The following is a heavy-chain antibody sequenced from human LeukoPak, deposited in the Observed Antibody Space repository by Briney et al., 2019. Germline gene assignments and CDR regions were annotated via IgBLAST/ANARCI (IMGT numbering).Heavy chain of an antibody. D-gene: IGHD1-26*01. Sequence: GGSLRLSCAASGFTFSSYEMNWVRQAPGKGLEWVSYISSSGSTIYYADSVKGRFTISRDNSKNTLYLQMNSLRAEDTAVYYCAKSRLVGATDFDYWGQGTLVTVSS. CDR3: AKSRLVGATDFDY. V-gene: IGHV3-48*03. CDR1: GFTFSSYE. J-gene: IGHJ4*02. CDR2: ISSSGSTI.